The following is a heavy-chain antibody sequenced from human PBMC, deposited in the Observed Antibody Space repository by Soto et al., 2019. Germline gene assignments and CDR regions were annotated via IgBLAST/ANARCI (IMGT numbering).Heavy chain of an antibody. D-gene: IGHD2-2*01. V-gene: IGHV1-18*01. CDR3: ARLIPGIDAWFWT. J-gene: IGHJ5*02. CDR2: ISAYTDTP. Sequence: ASVKVSCKASGYTFTNFGVTWVRRAPGQGLEWMGWISAYTDTPNYAQKFQGRVTMTIDTSTSTAYMDLRSFTTDEPAFYYCARLIPGIDAWFWTWRQETLVRVSS. CDR1: GYTFTNFG.